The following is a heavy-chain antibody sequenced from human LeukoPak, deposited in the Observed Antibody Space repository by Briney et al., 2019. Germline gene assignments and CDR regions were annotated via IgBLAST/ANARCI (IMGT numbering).Heavy chain of an antibody. CDR2: ISSSSSYI. V-gene: IGHV3-21*04. D-gene: IGHD3-22*01. Sequence: GGSLRLSCAASGFTFSSYSMNWVRQAPGKGLEWVSSISSSSSYIYYADSVKGRFTISRDNAKNSLYLQMNSLRTEDTALYYCAKPLEREVVADAFDIWGQGTMVTVSS. CDR1: GFTFSSYS. CDR3: AKPLEREVVADAFDI. J-gene: IGHJ3*02.